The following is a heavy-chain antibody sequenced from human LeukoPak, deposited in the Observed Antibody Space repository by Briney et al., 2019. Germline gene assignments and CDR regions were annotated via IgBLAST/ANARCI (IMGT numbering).Heavy chain of an antibody. CDR1: GLTVRSNY. CDR3: ARDFETGGYYYYGMDV. J-gene: IGHJ6*02. Sequence: GGSLRLSCVASGLTVRSNYMSWVRQAPGKGLEWVSVIYSRGRTYYADAVKGRFTMSRDNSKNTVYLQMNSLTAEDTAVYYCARDFETGGYYYYGMDVWGQGTTVTVSS. D-gene: IGHD3-10*01. V-gene: IGHV3-53*01. CDR2: IYSRGRT.